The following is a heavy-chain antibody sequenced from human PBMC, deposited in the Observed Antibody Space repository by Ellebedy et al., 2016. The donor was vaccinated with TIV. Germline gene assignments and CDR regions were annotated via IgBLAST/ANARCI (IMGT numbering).Heavy chain of an antibody. Sequence: MPSETLSLTCTVSGGSISSYYKSWIRLPLGKGLEWIGYIYYIGSTNYNPSLQSRVTLSVDLYTYQFSLRLSSVTSADMAVYYCAGDYGAYFDYWGQGTLVTVSS. CDR2: IYYIGST. CDR3: AGDYGAYFDY. V-gene: IGHV4-59*08. D-gene: IGHD4-17*01. CDR1: GGSISSYY. J-gene: IGHJ4*02.